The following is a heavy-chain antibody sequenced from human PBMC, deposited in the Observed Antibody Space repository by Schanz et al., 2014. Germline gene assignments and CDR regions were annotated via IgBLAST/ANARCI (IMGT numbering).Heavy chain of an antibody. V-gene: IGHV3-9*02. D-gene: IGHD2-2*01. CDR1: GFNSDDYA. CDR2: IPWNGAAI. J-gene: IGHJ4*02. Sequence: EVQVVESGGGLVQPGGSLRLSCTASGFNSDDYAMHWVRQAPGKGLEWVSNIPWNGAAIGYAGSVRGRFTISRDSAKNSLYLQMNSLRPEDTAVYYCARESSNDIVLVPGAVFDHWGQGILVTVSS. CDR3: ARESSNDIVLVPGAVFDH.